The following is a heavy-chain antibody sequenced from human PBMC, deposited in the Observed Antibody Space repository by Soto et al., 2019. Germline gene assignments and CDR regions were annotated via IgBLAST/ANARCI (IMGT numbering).Heavy chain of an antibody. D-gene: IGHD4-17*01. J-gene: IGHJ4*02. CDR2: INQDGGER. CDR3: AVYGYGLSAAAY. V-gene: IGHV3-7*03. CDR1: GLTFRNDW. Sequence: GGSLRLSFAGSGLTFRNDWLSWVRQAPGKGLGWVANINQDGGERYYVDSVRGRFTISRDNVENSLYLQLNSLRPEDTAVYYCAVYGYGLSAAAYWGQGTLVTVSS.